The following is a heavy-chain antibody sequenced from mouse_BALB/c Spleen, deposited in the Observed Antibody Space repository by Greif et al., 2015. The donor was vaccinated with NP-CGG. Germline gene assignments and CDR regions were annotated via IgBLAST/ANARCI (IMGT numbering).Heavy chain of an antibody. CDR3: ARGGGLGQGFAY. CDR2: ISSGGST. CDR1: GFTFCSYA. V-gene: IGHV5-6-5*01. Sequence: EVQLVESGGGLVKPGGSLKLSCAASGFTFCSYAMSWVRQTPEKRLEWVASISSGGSTYYPDSVKGRFTISRDNARNILYLQMSSLRSEDTAMYYCARGGGLGQGFAYWGQGTLVTVSA. J-gene: IGHJ3*01. D-gene: IGHD4-1*01.